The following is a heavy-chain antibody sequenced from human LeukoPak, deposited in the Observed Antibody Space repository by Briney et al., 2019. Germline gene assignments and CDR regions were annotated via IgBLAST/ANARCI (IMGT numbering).Heavy chain of an antibody. CDR3: AISAAAAPPYYYYYYMDV. CDR2: INHSGST. CDR1: GGSFSGYY. Sequence: SETLSLTCAVYGGSFSGYYWSWIRQPPGKGLEWIGEINHSGSTNYNPSLKSRVTISVDTSKNQFSLKLSSVTAADTAVYYRAISAAAAPPYYYYYYMDVWGKGTTVTVSS. V-gene: IGHV4-34*01. D-gene: IGHD6-13*01. J-gene: IGHJ6*03.